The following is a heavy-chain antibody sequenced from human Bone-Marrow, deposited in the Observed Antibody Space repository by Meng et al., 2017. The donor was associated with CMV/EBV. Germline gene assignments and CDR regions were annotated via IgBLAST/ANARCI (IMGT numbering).Heavy chain of an antibody. D-gene: IGHD2-2*02. CDR3: ARGRCSSTSCYTPY. Sequence: GSLRLSCTVSGGSVSSGSYYWSWIRQPPGKGLEWIGEINHSGSTNYNPSLKSRVTISVDTSKNQFSLKLSSVTAADTAVYYCARGRCSSTSCYTPYWGQGTLVTVSS. J-gene: IGHJ4*02. CDR2: INHSGST. V-gene: IGHV4-39*07. CDR1: GGSVSSGSYY.